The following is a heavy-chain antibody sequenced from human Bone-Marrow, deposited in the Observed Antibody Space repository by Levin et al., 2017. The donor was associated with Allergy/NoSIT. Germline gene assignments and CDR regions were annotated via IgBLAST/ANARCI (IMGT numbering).Heavy chain of an antibody. CDR1: GFTVSSNY. CDR3: ARGSGAYSSGWYGGGFDY. J-gene: IGHJ4*02. D-gene: IGHD6-19*01. Sequence: GGSLRLSCAASGFTVSSNYMSWVRQAPGKGLEWVSVIYSGGSTYYADSVKGRFTISRDNSKNTLYLQMNSLRAEDTAVYYCARGSGAYSSGWYGGGFDYWGQGTLVTVSS. V-gene: IGHV3-53*01. CDR2: IYSGGST.